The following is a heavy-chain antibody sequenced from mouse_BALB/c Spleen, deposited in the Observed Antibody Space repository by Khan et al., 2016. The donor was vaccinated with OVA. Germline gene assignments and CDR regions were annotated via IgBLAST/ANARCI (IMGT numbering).Heavy chain of an antibody. V-gene: IGHV5-6-4*01. CDR2: ISSGSTYT. Sequence: EVELVESGGGLVKPGGSLKLSCAASGFSFSSYTMSWVRQTPEKRLEWVATISSGSTYTYYPASVKGRFTISRDNSTNTLYLQMSSLKSEDTAMYYGKSDGNYADRYFDDWGAGTTVTVSS. J-gene: IGHJ1*01. CDR3: KSDGNYADRYFDD. D-gene: IGHD2-1*01. CDR1: GFSFSSYT.